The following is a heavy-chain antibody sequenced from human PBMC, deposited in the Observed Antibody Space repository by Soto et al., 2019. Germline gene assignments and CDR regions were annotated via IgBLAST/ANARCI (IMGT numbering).Heavy chain of an antibody. CDR3: ARVLTWAFDY. J-gene: IGHJ4*02. D-gene: IGHD3-9*01. CDR2: IKQEGSEK. V-gene: IGHV3-7*01. Sequence: EVQLVESGGGLVQPGGSLRLSCAASGFTFSSYWMSWVRQAPGKGLEWVANIKQEGSEKYYVDSVKGRFTNSRDNAKNSLYLQMNSQRAENTAVYYCARVLTWAFDYWGQGTLVTVSS. CDR1: GFTFSSYW.